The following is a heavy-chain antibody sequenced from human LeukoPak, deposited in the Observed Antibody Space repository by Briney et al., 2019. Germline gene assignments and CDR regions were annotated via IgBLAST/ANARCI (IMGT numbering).Heavy chain of an antibody. CDR3: ARTGRGFADYHYYYYGMDV. CDR2: IYPGDSDT. D-gene: IGHD3-10*01. CDR1: GYSFTSYW. J-gene: IGHJ6*02. V-gene: IGHV5-51*01. Sequence: GESLKISCKGSGYSFTSYWIGWVRQMPGKGLEWMGIIYPGDSDTRYSPSFQGQVTISADKSISTAYLQWSSLKASDTAMYYCARTGRGFADYHYYYYGMDVWGQGTTVTVSS.